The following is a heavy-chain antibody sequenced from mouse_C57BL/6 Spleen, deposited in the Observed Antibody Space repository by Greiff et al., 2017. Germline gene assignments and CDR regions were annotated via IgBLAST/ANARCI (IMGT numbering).Heavy chain of an antibody. CDR3: TREHYGSSLGAWFAY. CDR1: GFTFSSYA. D-gene: IGHD1-1*01. Sequence: EVMLVESGEGLVKPGGSLKLSCAASGFTFSSYAMSWVRQTPEKRLEWVAYISSGGDYIYYADTVKGRFTISRDNARNTLYLQMSSLKSEDTAMYYGTREHYGSSLGAWFAYWGQGTLVTVSA. J-gene: IGHJ3*01. V-gene: IGHV5-9-1*02. CDR2: ISSGGDYI.